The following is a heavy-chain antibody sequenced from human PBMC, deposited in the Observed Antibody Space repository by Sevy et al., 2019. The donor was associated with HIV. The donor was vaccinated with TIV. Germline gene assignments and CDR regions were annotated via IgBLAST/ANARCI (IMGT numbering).Heavy chain of an antibody. Sequence: GGSLRLSCAASGFTFSSYSMNWVRQAPGKGLEWVSSISSSSSYIYYADSMKGRFTISRDNAKNSLYLQMNSLRAEDTAVYYCARDPSSSGWPRGDLDYWGQGTLVTVSS. CDR3: ARDPSSSGWPRGDLDY. CDR1: GFTFSSYS. J-gene: IGHJ4*02. D-gene: IGHD6-19*01. V-gene: IGHV3-21*01. CDR2: ISSSSSYI.